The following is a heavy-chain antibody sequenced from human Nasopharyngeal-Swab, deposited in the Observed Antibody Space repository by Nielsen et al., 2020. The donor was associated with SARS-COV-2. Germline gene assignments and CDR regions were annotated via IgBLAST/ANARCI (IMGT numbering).Heavy chain of an antibody. CDR3: ARDLSGYGENFDY. Sequence: ASVKVSCKASGYTFTSYAMHWVRQAPGQRLEWMGWINAGNGNTKYSQKFQGRVTITRDTSASTAYMELSSLRSEDTAVYYCARDLSGYGENFDYWGQGTLVTVSS. D-gene: IGHD5-12*01. CDR2: INAGNGNT. V-gene: IGHV1-3*01. CDR1: GYTFTSYA. J-gene: IGHJ4*02.